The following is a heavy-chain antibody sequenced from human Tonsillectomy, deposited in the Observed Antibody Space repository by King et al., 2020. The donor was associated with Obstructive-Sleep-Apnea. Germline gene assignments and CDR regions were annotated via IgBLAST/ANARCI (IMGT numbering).Heavy chain of an antibody. CDR1: GYTFTSYG. CDR3: AREFPNYDILPYYDYGMDV. D-gene: IGHD3-9*01. CDR2: ISAYNGNT. V-gene: IGHV1-18*04. Sequence: VQLVESGAEVKKPGASVKVSCKASGYTFTSYGISWVRQAPGQGLEWMGWISAYNGNTNYAQKRQGRVTMTTDNSPSTAYMELRSLRSDDTAVYYCAREFPNYDILPYYDYGMDVWGQGTTVTVS. J-gene: IGHJ6*02.